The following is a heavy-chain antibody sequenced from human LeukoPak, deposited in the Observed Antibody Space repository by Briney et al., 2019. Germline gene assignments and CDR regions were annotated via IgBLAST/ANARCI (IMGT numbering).Heavy chain of an antibody. Sequence: SCKASGYTFTSYYMHWVRQAPGKGLEWAAFIRYDGSNKYYADSVKGRLTISRDNSKNTLYLQMNSLRAEDTAVYYCAEVAAAKFDYWGQGTLVTVSS. J-gene: IGHJ4*02. D-gene: IGHD6-13*01. CDR3: AEVAAAKFDY. V-gene: IGHV3-30*02. CDR1: GYTFTSYY. CDR2: IRYDGSNK.